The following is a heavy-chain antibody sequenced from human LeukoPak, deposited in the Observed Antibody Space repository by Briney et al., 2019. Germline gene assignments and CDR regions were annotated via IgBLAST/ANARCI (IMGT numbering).Heavy chain of an antibody. J-gene: IGHJ6*03. D-gene: IGHD3-9*01. CDR2: IYPTGNT. Sequence: SETLSLTCTVSGASVSTYYWNWVRQPPGKGPEWIAYIYPTGNTKYNPSLESRVSISLDTSKNQFSLKLSSVTAVDTAVYYCASSNGFDWSPEYYMDVWGKGTTVIVSS. CDR3: ASSNGFDWSPEYYMDV. V-gene: IGHV4-59*02. CDR1: GASVSTYY.